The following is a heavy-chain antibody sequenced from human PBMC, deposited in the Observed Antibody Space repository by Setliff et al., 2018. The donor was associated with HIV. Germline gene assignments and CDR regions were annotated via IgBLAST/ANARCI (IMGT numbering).Heavy chain of an antibody. Sequence: PSETLSLTCTVSGGSVGSGSYYWSWIRQSLGKGLEWIGYIYYSGSTTYNPTLKSRVTMSIDTSKNQFSLKVRSVSAADTAVYYCARDPPGYGDSNDYWGQGMLVTVSS. V-gene: IGHV4-61*01. J-gene: IGHJ4*02. CDR1: GGSVGSGSYY. CDR3: ARDPPGYGDSNDY. D-gene: IGHD4-17*01. CDR2: IYYSGST.